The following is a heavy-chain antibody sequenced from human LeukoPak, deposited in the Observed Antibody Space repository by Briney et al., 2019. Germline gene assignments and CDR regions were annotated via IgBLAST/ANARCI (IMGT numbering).Heavy chain of an antibody. CDR3: ARGPPGDSSGYYSHPFEN. CDR1: GYTFTSYY. CDR2: INPSGGST. J-gene: IGHJ4*02. Sequence: ASVKVSCKASGYTFTSYYIHWVRQAPGQGLEWMGLINPSGGSTRDAQKFQGRVTMTRDTSTSTAYMELSRLGSEDTAVYYCARGPPGDSSGYYSHPFENWGQGTLVTVSS. D-gene: IGHD3-22*01. V-gene: IGHV1-46*01.